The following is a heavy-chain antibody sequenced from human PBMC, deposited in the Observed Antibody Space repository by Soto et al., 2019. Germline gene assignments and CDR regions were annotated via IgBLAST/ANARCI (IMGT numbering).Heavy chain of an antibody. CDR1: GDPISNYY. CDR2: FSYTGTT. CDR3: GRHLFSDV. V-gene: IGHV4-59*08. J-gene: IGHJ6*02. Sequence: QVQLQESGPGLVKPSETLSLTCSVSGDPISNYYWNWIRQPPGKGLEWIGYFSYTGTTNYNPSLESRVTISADTSKNQFFLKLSSVTAADTAVYYCGRHLFSDVWGQGTTVTVSS. D-gene: IGHD2-21*01.